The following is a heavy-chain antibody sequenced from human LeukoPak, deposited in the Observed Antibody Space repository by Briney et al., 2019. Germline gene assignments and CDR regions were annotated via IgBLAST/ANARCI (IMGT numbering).Heavy chain of an antibody. CDR2: INAGNGNT. V-gene: IGHV1-3*01. CDR3: ARDKFQITMVRGVIIGRNWNDEVFDY. D-gene: IGHD3-10*01. Sequence: GASVKVSCKASGYTFTSYAMHWVRQAPGQRLEWMGWINAGNGNTKYSQKFQGRVTITADESTSTAYMELSSLRSEDTAVYYCARDKFQITMVRGVIIGRNWNDEVFDYWGQGTLVTVSS. J-gene: IGHJ4*02. CDR1: GYTFTSYA.